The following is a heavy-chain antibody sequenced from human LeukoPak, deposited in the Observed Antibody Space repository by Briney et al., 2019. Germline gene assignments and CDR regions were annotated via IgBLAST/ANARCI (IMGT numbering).Heavy chain of an antibody. CDR2: ISYDGSNI. V-gene: IGHV3-30*18. CDR3: SKDPLYTYDDSRVSYGMDV. CDR1: GFIFSSSA. J-gene: IGHJ6*02. D-gene: IGHD3-16*01. Sequence: GGSLRLSCAASGFIFSSSAMHWVRWAPGKGLEWVAVISYDGSNIYHGDSVKGRFTISRDNAKKKLYLEMKSLRAEDTAVYYCSKDPLYTYDDSRVSYGMDVWGQGTTVTVSS.